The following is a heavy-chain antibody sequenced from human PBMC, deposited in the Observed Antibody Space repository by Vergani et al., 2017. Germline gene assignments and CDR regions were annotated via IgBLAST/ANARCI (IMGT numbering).Heavy chain of an antibody. V-gene: IGHV3-23*04. Sequence: EVQLEESGGGLVLPGRSLRLSCVASGFTSAGYAMSWVRQVPGKGLEWVSGISGSGGNTYYANSVKGRFTISRDNSKNTLYLQMNSLRADDTAVYYCAKGVYCSSTSCYEGRGYYYGMGVWGQGTTVTFSS. CDR3: AKGVYCSSTSCYEGRGYYYGMGV. CDR1: GFTSAGYA. CDR2: ISGSGGNT. D-gene: IGHD2-2*01. J-gene: IGHJ6*02.